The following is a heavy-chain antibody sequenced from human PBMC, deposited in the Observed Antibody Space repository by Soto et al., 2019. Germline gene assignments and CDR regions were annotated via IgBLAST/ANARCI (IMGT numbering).Heavy chain of an antibody. CDR1: GYTFTSYG. CDR3: XXXXXXXXXXXXXXYGMDV. V-gene: IGHV1-18*01. J-gene: IGHJ6*02. Sequence: QVQLVQSGAEVKKPGASVKVSCKASGYTFTSYGISWVRQAPGQGLEWMGWISAYNGNTNYAQKFQGRVTMTTDTSTSTAYMELRSLRXXXXXXXXXXXXXXXXXXXXXXXYGMDVWGQGTTVTVXS. CDR2: ISAYNGNT.